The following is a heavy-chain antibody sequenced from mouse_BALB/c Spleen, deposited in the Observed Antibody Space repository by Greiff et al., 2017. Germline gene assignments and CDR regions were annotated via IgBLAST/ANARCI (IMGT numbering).Heavy chain of an antibody. CDR2: INPSTGGT. CDR3: AKRGLDY. D-gene: IGHD4-1*01. Sequence: VQLQQSGPELVKPGASVKISCKASGYSFTGYYMHWVKQSPENSLEWIGEINPSTGGTSYYQKFKGKATLTVDKSSSTAYMQLSSPTSEDSAVYYCAKRGLDYWGQGTTLTVSS. V-gene: IGHV1-42*01. J-gene: IGHJ2*01. CDR1: GYSFTGYY.